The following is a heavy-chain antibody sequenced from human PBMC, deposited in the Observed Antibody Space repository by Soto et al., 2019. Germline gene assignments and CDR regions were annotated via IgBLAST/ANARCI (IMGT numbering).Heavy chain of an antibody. J-gene: IGHJ4*02. D-gene: IGHD5-12*01. CDR2: ISSNGGST. Sequence: GGSLRLSCAASGFTFSSYAMHWVRQAPGKGLEYVSAISSNGGSTYYANSVKGRFTISRDNSKNTLYLQMGSLRAEDMAVYYCARNSGYDYVVDYWGQGTLVTVSS. V-gene: IGHV3-64*01. CDR3: ARNSGYDYVVDY. CDR1: GFTFSSYA.